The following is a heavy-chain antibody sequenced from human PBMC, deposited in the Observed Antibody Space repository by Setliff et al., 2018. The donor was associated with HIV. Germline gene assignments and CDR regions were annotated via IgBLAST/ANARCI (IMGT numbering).Heavy chain of an antibody. CDR1: GYRFTDYW. Sequence: GESLKISCRGSGYRFTDYWIGWVRQMPGKGLEWMGVIYPGDSDTRYNPSFQGQVAISADKSTSTAYLQWSSLKASDTAMYYCARRLYSSEAFDPWGQGTLVTVPS. CDR3: ARRLYSSEAFDP. CDR2: IYPGDSDT. V-gene: IGHV5-51*01. D-gene: IGHD6-25*01. J-gene: IGHJ5*02.